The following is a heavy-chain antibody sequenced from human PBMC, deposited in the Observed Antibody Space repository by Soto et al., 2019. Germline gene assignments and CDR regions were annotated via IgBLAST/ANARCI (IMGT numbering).Heavy chain of an antibody. Sequence: VASVKVSCKASGYTFSDYYIHWVRQAPGQGLEWMGWINPNSGGTKYAPKFQGGVTLTRDTSITTAYMELSWLRSGDTAACYCAREPATVKPEGVDVWGEGTRVTVS. V-gene: IGHV1-2*02. CDR3: AREPATVKPEGVDV. CDR1: GYTFSDYY. CDR2: INPNSGGT. D-gene: IGHD1-1*01. J-gene: IGHJ3*01.